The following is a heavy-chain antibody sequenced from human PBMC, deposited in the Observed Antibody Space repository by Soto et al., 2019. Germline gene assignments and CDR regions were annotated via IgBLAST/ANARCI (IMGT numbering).Heavy chain of an antibody. D-gene: IGHD5-12*01. CDR3: ARDGVLATGPIEY. J-gene: IGHJ4*02. V-gene: IGHV3-11*01. Sequence: QVQLVESGGGLVEPGGSLRLSCAASGFTLSDYYMSWVRQAPGKGLEWLSYISSSSATVYYVDSVKGRFTTYRDNAINSLYLQMDGLRVEDTAVYYCARDGVLATGPIEYWGQGAQVTVSS. CDR2: ISSSSATV. CDR1: GFTLSDYY.